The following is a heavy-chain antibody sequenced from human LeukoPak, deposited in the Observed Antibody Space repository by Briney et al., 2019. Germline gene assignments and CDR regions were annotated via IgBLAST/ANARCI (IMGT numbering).Heavy chain of an antibody. CDR3: TTVAAAGHEDY. CDR2: IKSKTDGGTA. Sequence: SGGSLRLSCAASRFTFSNYSMNWVRQAPGKGLEWVGRIKSKTDGGTADYAAPVKGRFTISRDDSKNTLYLQMNSLKTEDIAVYYCTTVAAAGHEDYWGQGTLVTVSS. CDR1: RFTFSNYS. D-gene: IGHD6-13*01. V-gene: IGHV3-15*01. J-gene: IGHJ4*02.